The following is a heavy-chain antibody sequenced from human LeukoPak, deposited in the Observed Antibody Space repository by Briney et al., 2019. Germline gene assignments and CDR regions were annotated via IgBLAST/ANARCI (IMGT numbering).Heavy chain of an antibody. V-gene: IGHV3-23*01. CDR3: AKGNGDYVKNWFDP. CDR2: ISGSGGST. CDR1: GFTFSSYA. D-gene: IGHD4-17*01. J-gene: IGHJ5*02. Sequence: PGGSLRLSCAASGFTFSSYAMSWVRQAPGKGLEWVSAISGSGGSTYYADYVKGRFTISRDNSKNTLYLQMNSLRAEDTAVYYCAKGNGDYVKNWFDPWGQGTLVTVSS.